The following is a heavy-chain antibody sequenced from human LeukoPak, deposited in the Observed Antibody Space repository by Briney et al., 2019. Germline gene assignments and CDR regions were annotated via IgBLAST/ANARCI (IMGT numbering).Heavy chain of an antibody. CDR3: ARGDNWNYRYYYYYMDV. Sequence: GGSLRLSCVASGFTFSSYAMSWVRQAPGKGLEWVAFIRYDGSNKYYADSVKGRFTISRDNSKNTLYLQMNSLRAEDTAVYYCARGDNWNYRYYYYYMDVWGKGTTVTVSS. V-gene: IGHV3-30*02. CDR1: GFTFSSYA. D-gene: IGHD1-7*01. J-gene: IGHJ6*03. CDR2: IRYDGSNK.